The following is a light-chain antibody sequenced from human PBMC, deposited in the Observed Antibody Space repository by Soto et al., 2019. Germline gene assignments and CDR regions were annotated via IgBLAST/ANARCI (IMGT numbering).Light chain of an antibody. CDR3: QQYGRSPPFT. CDR1: QSVSSTY. V-gene: IGKV3-20*01. CDR2: GAS. J-gene: IGKJ2*01. Sequence: IVLTQSPGTLSLSPGERATLSCRASQSVSSTYIAWYQQNPGQAPRLLIYGASSRATGIPDRFSGSGSGTDFTLTISRLEPEDFAVYFCQQYGRSPPFTFCQGTKVEIK.